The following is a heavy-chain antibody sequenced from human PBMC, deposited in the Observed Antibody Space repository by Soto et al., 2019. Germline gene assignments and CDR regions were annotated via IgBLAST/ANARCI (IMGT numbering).Heavy chain of an antibody. D-gene: IGHD1-1*01. CDR1: GGTFSSYA. Sequence: QVQLVQSGAEVKKPGSSVKVSCKASGGTFSSYAISWVRQAPGQGLEWMGGIIPIFGTANYAQKFQGRVTITADKSTSTAYMELSSLRSEDTAVYYCASCSRRCPTKRYYCGMDVWGQGTTVTVSS. CDR3: ASCSRRCPTKRYYCGMDV. CDR2: IIPIFGTA. V-gene: IGHV1-69*06. J-gene: IGHJ6*02.